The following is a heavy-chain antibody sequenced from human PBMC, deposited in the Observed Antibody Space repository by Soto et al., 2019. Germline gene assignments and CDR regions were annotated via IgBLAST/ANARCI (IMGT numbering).Heavy chain of an antibody. J-gene: IGHJ3*01. V-gene: IGHV6-1*01. Sequence: QGQLQQSGPGLVKPSQTLSLTCAISGDSVSSDITSWNWIRQSPSRGLEWLGRTYYRSKWLHDYAASVTSRITINPDTSKNQFSLELNSMAPEDTAVYYCARGNALDVWGQGTVVTVSS. CDR1: GDSVSSDITS. CDR3: ARGNALDV. D-gene: IGHD3-10*01. CDR2: TYYRSKWLH.